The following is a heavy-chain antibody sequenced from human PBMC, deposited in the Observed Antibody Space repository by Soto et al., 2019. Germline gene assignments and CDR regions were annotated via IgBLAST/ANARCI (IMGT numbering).Heavy chain of an antibody. Sequence: PEGSLRLSCTASGFTFGDYAMSWVRQAPGKGLEWVGFIRSKVYGGTIEFASSLKVRFIISTDDSKSIAYLQMYSLKAEDTAVYYCTSEPLPYYYDSSGNYYPFDYWGQGTLVTVSS. CDR2: IRSKVYGGTI. V-gene: IGHV3-49*04. CDR1: GFTFGDYA. CDR3: TSEPLPYYYDSSGNYYPFDY. J-gene: IGHJ4*02. D-gene: IGHD3-22*01.